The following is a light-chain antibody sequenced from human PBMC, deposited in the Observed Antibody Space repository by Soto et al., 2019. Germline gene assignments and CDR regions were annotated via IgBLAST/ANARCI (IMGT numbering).Light chain of an antibody. Sequence: DIQMTQSPSSLSASVGDRVTITCRASQGMRNDLGWHQQKPGKAPKRLIFAASSLQSGVPSGFSGSGSGTEFTLTISSLQPEDFATCYCLQHNTYPRTFGPGTKVDIK. V-gene: IGKV1-17*01. CDR2: AAS. CDR1: QGMRND. CDR3: LQHNTYPRT. J-gene: IGKJ1*01.